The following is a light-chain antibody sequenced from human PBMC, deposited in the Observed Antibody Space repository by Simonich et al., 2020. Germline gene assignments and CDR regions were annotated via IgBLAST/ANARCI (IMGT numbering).Light chain of an antibody. CDR1: QRVLYSSNNKNY. CDR3: QQYYSTPPIT. CDR2: WAS. Sequence: DIVMTQSPDSLAVSLGERATINCKSSQRVLYSSNNKNYLAWYQQKPVQPPKLLIYWASTRESGVPDRFSGSGSGTDFTLTISSLQAEDVAVYYCQQYYSTPPITFGQGTRLEIK. V-gene: IGKV4-1*01. J-gene: IGKJ5*01.